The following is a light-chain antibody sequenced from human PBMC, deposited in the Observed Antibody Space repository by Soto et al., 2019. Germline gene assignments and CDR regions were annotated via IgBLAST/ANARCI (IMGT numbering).Light chain of an antibody. J-gene: IGKJ1*01. CDR2: GTS. Sequence: EIVLTQSPGTLSLSPGERATLSCRASQTVPRDYLAWYQQKPGQAPRLLIAGTSTRATGIPDRFSGSGSGTDFTLTITKLEPEDFAVYFCQQYGGAPRTFGQGTKVET. V-gene: IGKV3-20*01. CDR1: QTVPRDY. CDR3: QQYGGAPRT.